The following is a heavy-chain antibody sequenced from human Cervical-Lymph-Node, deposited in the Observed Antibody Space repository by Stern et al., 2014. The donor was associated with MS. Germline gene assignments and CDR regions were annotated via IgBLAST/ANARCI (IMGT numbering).Heavy chain of an antibody. CDR2: ISNSGQSI. V-gene: IGHV3-11*01. CDR1: GFRFSDFY. J-gene: IGHJ4*02. Sequence: VQLVESGGGLVKPGGSLRLSCAGSGFRFSDFYMTWIRKSPERGLEWVSYISNSGQSIYYADSVKGRFTISRDNAKNSLYLEMNSLRVEDAGTYYCARRKRSYDYGGQGTLVTVSS. CDR3: ARRKRSYDY.